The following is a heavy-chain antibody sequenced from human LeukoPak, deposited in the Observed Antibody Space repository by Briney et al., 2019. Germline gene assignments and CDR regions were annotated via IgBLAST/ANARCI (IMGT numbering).Heavy chain of an antibody. Sequence: GGSLRLSCAASGFTVSSNYMSWVRQAPGKGLEWVSVIYSGGSTYYADSVKGRFTISRDSSKNTLYLQMNSLRAEDTAVYYCASLGYSSIRRYYFDYWGQGTLVTVSS. J-gene: IGHJ4*02. CDR1: GFTVSSNY. CDR2: IYSGGST. V-gene: IGHV3-66*01. D-gene: IGHD6-13*01. CDR3: ASLGYSSIRRYYFDY.